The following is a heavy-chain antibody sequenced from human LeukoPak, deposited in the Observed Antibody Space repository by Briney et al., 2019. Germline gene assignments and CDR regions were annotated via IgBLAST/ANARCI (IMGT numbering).Heavy chain of an antibody. V-gene: IGHV4-39*01. CDR3: ARAKYSRAAFDI. J-gene: IGHJ3*02. CDR1: GGSISSISYY. Sequence: PSETLSLTCTVSGGSISSISYYWGWIRQPPGKGLEWIGSIYNSGSTYYNPSFKSRVTISVDTSKNQFSLNLYSLTAADTAVYYCARAKYSRAAFDIWGQGTMVTLSS. D-gene: IGHD5-18*01. CDR2: IYNSGST.